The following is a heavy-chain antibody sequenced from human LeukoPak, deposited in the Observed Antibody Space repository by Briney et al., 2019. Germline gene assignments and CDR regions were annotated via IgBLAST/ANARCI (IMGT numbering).Heavy chain of an antibody. CDR2: IYYSGST. J-gene: IGHJ4*02. Sequence: PSETPSLTCTVSGGSISSYYWSWIRRPPGKGLEWIGYIYYSGSTNYNPSLKSRVTISVDTSKNQFSLKLSSVTAADTAVYYCARVWYDSSGYYHPFDYWGQGTLVTVSS. CDR1: GGSISSYY. CDR3: ARVWYDSSGYYHPFDY. D-gene: IGHD3-22*01. V-gene: IGHV4-59*01.